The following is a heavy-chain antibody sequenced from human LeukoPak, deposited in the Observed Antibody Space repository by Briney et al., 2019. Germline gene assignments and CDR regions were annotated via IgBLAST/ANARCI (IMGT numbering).Heavy chain of an antibody. J-gene: IGHJ4*02. Sequence: GGSLRLSCAASGFTFSDYYMSWVRQAPGKGLEWVSAISGSGGSTYYADSVKGRFTISRGNSKNTLYLQMNSLRAEDTAVYYCAKAPDYYGPFDYWGQGTLVTVSS. V-gene: IGHV3-23*01. CDR3: AKAPDYYGPFDY. CDR1: GFTFSDYY. D-gene: IGHD3-10*01. CDR2: ISGSGGST.